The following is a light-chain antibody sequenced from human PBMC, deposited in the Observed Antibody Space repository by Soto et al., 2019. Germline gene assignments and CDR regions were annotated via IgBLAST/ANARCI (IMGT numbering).Light chain of an antibody. CDR3: QQYNSYSPR. CDR2: KAS. Sequence: DIQMTQSPSTLSASVGDRVTIACRASEGISNWLAWYQQKPGTAPKVLIYKASSLESGVPSRFSGIGSGTEFTLTISSLQPDDFATYCCQQYNSYSPRFGQGTKVDIK. J-gene: IGKJ1*01. V-gene: IGKV1-5*03. CDR1: EGISNW.